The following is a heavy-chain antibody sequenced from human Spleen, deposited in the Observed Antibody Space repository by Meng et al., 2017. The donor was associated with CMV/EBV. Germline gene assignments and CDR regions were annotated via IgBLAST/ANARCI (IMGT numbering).Heavy chain of an antibody. CDR2: ISYDGSNK. V-gene: IGHV3-30-3*01. CDR3: ARDRGSSTSVNKYYYYYGMDV. Sequence: GESLKISCAASGFTFRSYAMHWVRQAPGKGLEWVAVISYDGSNKYYADSVKGRFTISRDNSKNTLYLQMNSLRAEDTAVYYCARDRGSSTSVNKYYYYYGMDVWGQGTTVTVSS. CDR1: GFTFRSYA. D-gene: IGHD2-2*01. J-gene: IGHJ6*02.